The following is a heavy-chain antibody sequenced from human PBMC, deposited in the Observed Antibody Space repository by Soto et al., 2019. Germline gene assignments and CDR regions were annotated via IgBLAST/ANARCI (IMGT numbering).Heavy chain of an antibody. CDR2: MLQSGSA. CDR3: ARAGYRYGANAFDI. V-gene: IGHV4-30-2*01. D-gene: IGHD5-18*01. J-gene: IGHJ3*02. Sequence: QLQLQESGSGLVKPSQTLSLACAVSGASISSSPYSWTWIRQPPGKGLEWIGYMLQSGSAHYNPSLKSRVTISVDTSKNQFSLKLSYMTAADTAVYYCARAGYRYGANAFDIWGQGTIVTVSS. CDR1: GASISSSPYS.